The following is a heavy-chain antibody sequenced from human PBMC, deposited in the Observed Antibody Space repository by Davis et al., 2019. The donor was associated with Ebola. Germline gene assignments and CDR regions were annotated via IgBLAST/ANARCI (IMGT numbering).Heavy chain of an antibody. CDR3: ARDVGIALYDY. D-gene: IGHD2-15*01. J-gene: IGHJ4*02. CDR1: GYTFTNYY. CDR2: IILTFGTA. V-gene: IGHV1-69*13. Sequence: SVTVSCKASGYTFTNYYMHWVRQAPGQGRERMGGIILTFGTASYAKKFQGRVTITADESTSTAYMEVSSLRSEDTAVYYCARDVGIALYDYWGQGTLVTVSS.